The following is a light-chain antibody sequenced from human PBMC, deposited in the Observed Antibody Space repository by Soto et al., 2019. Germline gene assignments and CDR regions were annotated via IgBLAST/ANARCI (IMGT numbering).Light chain of an antibody. CDR1: SSDIGGYKY. Sequence: QSVLTQPASVSGSLGQSITISCTGTSSDIGGYKYVSWYQQHPGKAPKLIIFEVSNRPSGVSDRFSGSNSGNTASLTISGLQAEDEADYYCTSDSRYRVLVFXGGTKVTVL. CDR2: EVS. J-gene: IGLJ3*02. CDR3: TSDSRYRVLV. V-gene: IGLV2-14*01.